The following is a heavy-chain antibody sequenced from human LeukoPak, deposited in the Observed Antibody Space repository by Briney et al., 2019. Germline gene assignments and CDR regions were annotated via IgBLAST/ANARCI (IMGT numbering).Heavy chain of an antibody. CDR1: GFMFKTYW. V-gene: IGHV3-74*01. CDR3: ARDNLEWGSVFDY. D-gene: IGHD3-16*01. Sequence: GGSLRLSCATSGFMFKTYWMHSVRQAPGKGLVWVSRINNDGHSINYADSVKGRFTTSRDNAKNTLFLHMNSLRAEDTGVYYCARDNLEWGSVFDYWGQGTLVTVSS. J-gene: IGHJ4*02. CDR2: INNDGHSI.